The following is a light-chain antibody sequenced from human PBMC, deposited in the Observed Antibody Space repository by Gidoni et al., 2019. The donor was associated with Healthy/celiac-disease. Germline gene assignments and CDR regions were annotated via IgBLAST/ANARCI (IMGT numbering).Light chain of an antibody. V-gene: IGLV1-36*01. CDR1: SSNIGNNA. Sequence: QSVLTQPPSVSEAPRQSVTISCSGSSSNIGNNAVNWYQQLPGTAPKLLIYYDDLLPSGVSDRFSGSKSGTSASLAISGLQSEDEADYYCAAWDDSLNGVVFGGGTKLTVL. J-gene: IGLJ2*01. CDR3: AAWDDSLNGVV. CDR2: YDD.